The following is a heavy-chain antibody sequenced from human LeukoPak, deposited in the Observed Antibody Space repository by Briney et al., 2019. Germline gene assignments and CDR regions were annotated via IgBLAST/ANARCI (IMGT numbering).Heavy chain of an antibody. J-gene: IGHJ6*02. CDR2: IYYSGST. CDR1: GGSISSYY. Sequence: SETLSLTCTVSGGSISSYYWSWIRQPPGKGLEWTGYIYYSGSTNYNPSLKSRVTISVDTSKNQFSLKLSSVTAADTAVYYCARGLAVAGYYGMDVWGQGTTVTVSS. D-gene: IGHD6-19*01. CDR3: ARGLAVAGYYGMDV. V-gene: IGHV4-59*01.